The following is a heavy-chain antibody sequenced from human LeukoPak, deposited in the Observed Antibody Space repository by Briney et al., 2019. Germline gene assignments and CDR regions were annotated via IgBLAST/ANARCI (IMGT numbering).Heavy chain of an antibody. Sequence: SGGSLRLSCAASGFTFSSYDMSWVRQAPGKGLEWVSFIRSDGGSTLYADSVKGRFTISRDNSKNTLYAGMTSLRAEDTAVYYCATLASGYSSPFDYWGQGTLVTVSS. V-gene: IGHV3-23*01. CDR1: GFTFSSYD. CDR2: IRSDGGST. J-gene: IGHJ4*02. D-gene: IGHD6-13*01. CDR3: ATLASGYSSPFDY.